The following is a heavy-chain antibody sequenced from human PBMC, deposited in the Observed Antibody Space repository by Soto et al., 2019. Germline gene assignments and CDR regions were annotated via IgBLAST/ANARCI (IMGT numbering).Heavy chain of an antibody. V-gene: IGHV3-49*03. D-gene: IGHD3-10*01. J-gene: IGHJ6*03. CDR1: GFTFGDYA. CDR2: IRSKAYGGTT. CDR3: TRDVSTITMVRPVITYYYYYMDV. Sequence: GGSLRLSCTASGFTFGDYAMSWFRQAPGKGLEWVGFIRSKAYGGTTEYAASVKGRFTISRDDSKSIAYLQMNSLKTKDTAVYYCTRDVSTITMVRPVITYYYYYMDVWGKGTTVTVSS.